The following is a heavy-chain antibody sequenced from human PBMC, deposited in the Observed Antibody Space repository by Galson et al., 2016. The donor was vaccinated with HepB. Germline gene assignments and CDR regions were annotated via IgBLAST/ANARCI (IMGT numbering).Heavy chain of an antibody. D-gene: IGHD6-6*01. J-gene: IGHJ6*04. CDR3: VKDRGAIAPRPGHEDNIYGLDV. CDR2: IWFDGSNK. CDR1: GFNFSRCG. Sequence: SLRLSCAASGFNFSRCGMHWVRQAPGKGLEWVAVIWFDGSNKYYVDSVKGRFTISRDNSKNTVSLQMNSLRAEDKAVYYCVKDRGAIAPRPGHEDNIYGLDVWGKGTTVTVSS. V-gene: IGHV3-33*06.